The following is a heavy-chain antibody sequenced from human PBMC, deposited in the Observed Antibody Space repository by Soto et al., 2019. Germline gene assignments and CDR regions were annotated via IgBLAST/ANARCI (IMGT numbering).Heavy chain of an antibody. D-gene: IGHD2-2*01. Sequence: VQLLESGGGLVQPGGSLRLSCAASGFTFSSYAMSWVRQAPGKGLEWVSAISGSGGSTYYADSVKGRFTISRDNSKNTLYLQMNSLRAEDTAVYYCAKEPYCSSTSCHHPFDYWGQGTLVTVSS. CDR2: ISGSGGST. CDR3: AKEPYCSSTSCHHPFDY. J-gene: IGHJ4*02. V-gene: IGHV3-23*01. CDR1: GFTFSSYA.